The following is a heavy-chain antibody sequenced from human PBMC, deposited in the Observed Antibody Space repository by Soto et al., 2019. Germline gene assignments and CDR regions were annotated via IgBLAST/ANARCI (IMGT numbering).Heavy chain of an antibody. J-gene: IGHJ6*02. CDR2: IIPIFGTT. CDR1: GGTFSSHA. CDR3: GIVGYCSSTNCLFYYYHYGMDV. V-gene: IGHV1-69*13. Sequence: ASVKVSCKASGGTFSSHAISWVRQAPGRGLEWMGGIIPIFGTTDYAQNFRARVTLTADESTSTAYMELSSLTSEDTSVYYCGIVGYCSSTNCLFYYYHYGMDVWGQGTTVTVSS. D-gene: IGHD2-2*03.